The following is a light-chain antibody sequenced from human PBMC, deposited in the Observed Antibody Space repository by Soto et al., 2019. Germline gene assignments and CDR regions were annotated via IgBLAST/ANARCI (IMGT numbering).Light chain of an antibody. Sequence: FMLTQPHSVSESPGKTISLSCTRSSGTIASSFVQWYQQRPGSAPTTVIYDGNQRPSGVPDRFSGSIDSSSNSASLTISGLKTEDEADYYCQSYDSTSQVFGGGTQLTVL. J-gene: IGLJ7*01. CDR3: QSYDSTSQV. CDR2: DGN. CDR1: SGTIASSF. V-gene: IGLV6-57*04.